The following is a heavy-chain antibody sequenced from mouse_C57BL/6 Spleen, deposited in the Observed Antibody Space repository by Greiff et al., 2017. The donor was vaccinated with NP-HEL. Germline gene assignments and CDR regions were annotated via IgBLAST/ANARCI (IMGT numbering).Heavy chain of an antibody. D-gene: IGHD2-1*01. CDR2: INPSTGGT. Sequence: VQLKQSGPELVKPGASVKISCKASGYSFTGYYMHWVKQSSEKSLEWIGEINPSTGGTSYNQKFKGKATLTVDKSSSTAYMQLKSLTSEDSAVYYCARALLFYYAMDYWGQGTSVTVSS. CDR3: ARALLFYYAMDY. V-gene: IGHV1-43*01. CDR1: GYSFTGYY. J-gene: IGHJ4*01.